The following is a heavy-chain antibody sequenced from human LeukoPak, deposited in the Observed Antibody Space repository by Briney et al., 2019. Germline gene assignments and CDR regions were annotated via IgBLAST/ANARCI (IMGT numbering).Heavy chain of an antibody. D-gene: IGHD5-18*01. V-gene: IGHV3-30*18. CDR3: AKELIRWISYGSLGS. Sequence: GGSLRLSCAASGFTFNSYGMHWARQGPGKGLEWVAVISYDGNTKDYADSVKGRFTISRDNSKNTLYLQMNSLRAEDTAVYYCAKELIRWISYGSLGSWGQGTLVTVSS. CDR1: GFTFNSYG. J-gene: IGHJ5*02. CDR2: ISYDGNTK.